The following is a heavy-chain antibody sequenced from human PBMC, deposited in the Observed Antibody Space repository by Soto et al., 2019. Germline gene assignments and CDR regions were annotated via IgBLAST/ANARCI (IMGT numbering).Heavy chain of an antibody. CDR3: VRERGLSSYYGMDV. J-gene: IGHJ6*02. D-gene: IGHD3-10*01. CDR1: GFTLTTYS. CDR2: ISSSSSHI. Sequence: GSLRLSCAASGFTLTTYSMNWVRQASGKGLEWVASISSSSSHIYYADSVKGRFTISRDNARNSLYLQMNSLRAEDTAVYYCVRERGLSSYYGMDVWGQGTTVTSP. V-gene: IGHV3-21*01.